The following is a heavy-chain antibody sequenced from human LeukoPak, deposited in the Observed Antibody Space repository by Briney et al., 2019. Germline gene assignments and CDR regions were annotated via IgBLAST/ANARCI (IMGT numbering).Heavy chain of an antibody. CDR3: ARVRSFLTDAFDI. J-gene: IGHJ3*02. CDR2: IYPGNSDT. V-gene: IGHV5-51*01. Sequence: GESLKISCKGSGYSFTSYWIGWVRQMPGKGLEWMGIIYPGNSDTRYSPSFQGQVTISADKSISTAYLQWSSLKASDTAMYYCARVRSFLTDAFDIWGQGTMVTVSS. CDR1: GYSFTSYW. D-gene: IGHD1-14*01.